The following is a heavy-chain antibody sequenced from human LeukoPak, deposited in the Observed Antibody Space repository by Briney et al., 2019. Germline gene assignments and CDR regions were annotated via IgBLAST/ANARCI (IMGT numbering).Heavy chain of an antibody. CDR1: GGSISSSSYY. J-gene: IGHJ4*02. CDR2: IYYSGST. D-gene: IGHD6-13*01. CDR3: ARAPAAAPGHFDY. Sequence: SETLSITCTVSGGSISSSSYYWGWIRQPPGKGLEWIGSIYYSGSTYYNPSLKSRVTISVDTSKNQFSLKLSSVTAADTAVYYCARAPAAAPGHFDYWGQGTLVTVSS. V-gene: IGHV4-39*07.